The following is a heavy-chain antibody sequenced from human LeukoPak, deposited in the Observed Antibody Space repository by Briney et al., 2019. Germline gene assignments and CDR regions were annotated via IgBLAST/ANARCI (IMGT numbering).Heavy chain of an antibody. CDR1: GGSFSGYY. Sequence: PSETLSLTCAVYGGSFSGYYWSWIRQPPGKGLEWIGEINHSGSTNYNPSLKSRVTISVDTSKNQFSLKLSSVTAADTAVYYCASLTYYYDSSGYYDAFDIWGQGTMVTVSS. CDR3: ASLTYYYDSSGYYDAFDI. CDR2: INHSGST. V-gene: IGHV4-34*01. D-gene: IGHD3-22*01. J-gene: IGHJ3*02.